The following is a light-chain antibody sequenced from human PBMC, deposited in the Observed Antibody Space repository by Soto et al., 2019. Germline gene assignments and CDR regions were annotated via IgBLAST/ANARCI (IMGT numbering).Light chain of an antibody. J-gene: IGKJ1*01. CDR2: VAS. Sequence: DIQMTQSPSSLSASVGDRVTITCRASQSISRYLNWYQQKPGKAPNLLIYVASSLQSEVPSRFSGSGSGTDFTLTISSLQPEDFATYYCLLDFRYFWAFGQGTKVDIK. V-gene: IGKV1-39*02. CDR3: LLDFRYFWA. CDR1: QSISRY.